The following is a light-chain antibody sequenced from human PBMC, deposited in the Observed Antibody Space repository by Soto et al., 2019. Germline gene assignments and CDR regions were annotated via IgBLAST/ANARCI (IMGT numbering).Light chain of an antibody. Sequence: QSVLTQPASVSGSPGQSITISCTGTSSDVGGYRYVSWYQHHPGRAPKLIIFEVANRPSGVSTRFSASKSGNTASLTISGLQSEDEADYYCSSYTAHNTLVFGPGTKLTVL. V-gene: IGLV2-14*01. CDR3: SSYTAHNTLV. J-gene: IGLJ1*01. CDR1: SSDVGGYRY. CDR2: EVA.